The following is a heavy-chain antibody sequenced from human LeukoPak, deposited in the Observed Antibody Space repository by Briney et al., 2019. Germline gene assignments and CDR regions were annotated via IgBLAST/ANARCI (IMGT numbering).Heavy chain of an antibody. CDR1: GFTFSGSA. J-gene: IGHJ3*02. CDR2: IRSKANSYAT. CDR3: TTSRIGGAFDI. Sequence: PGGSLTLSCAASGFTFSGSAMHWVRQASGKGLEWVGRIRSKANSYATAYAASVKGRFTISRDDSKNTAYLQMNSLKTEDTAVYYCTTSRIGGAFDIWGQGTMVTVSS. D-gene: IGHD3-16*01. V-gene: IGHV3-73*01.